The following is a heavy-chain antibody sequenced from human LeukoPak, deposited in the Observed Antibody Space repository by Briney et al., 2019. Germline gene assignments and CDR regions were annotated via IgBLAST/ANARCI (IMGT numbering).Heavy chain of an antibody. V-gene: IGHV3-66*01. D-gene: IGHD3-16*01. J-gene: IGHJ6*02. CDR2: IYSGGST. Sequence: GGSLRLSCAASGFTFSNAWMSWVRQAPGKGLEWVSVIYSGGSTYYADSVKGRFTISRDNAKSSLYLQMNSLRAEDTAVYYCARDPEGGRDSVMSIYFYYYGMDVWGQGTTVTVSS. CDR1: GFTFSNAW. CDR3: ARDPEGGRDSVMSIYFYYYGMDV.